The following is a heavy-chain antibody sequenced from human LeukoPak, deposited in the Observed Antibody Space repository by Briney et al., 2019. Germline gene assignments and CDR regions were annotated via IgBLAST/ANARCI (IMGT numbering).Heavy chain of an antibody. CDR3: AASRWYFDV. V-gene: IGHV4-59*08. Sequence: RPSETLSLTCTVSGGSITNFYWGWVRQPPGKRLEWLGFIYYTGSTTYNPSLESRVTISVDTSKNQFSLRLRSVTAADTAVYYCAASRWYFDVWGRGVVVAVSS. CDR1: GGSITNFY. J-gene: IGHJ2*01. CDR2: IYYTGST.